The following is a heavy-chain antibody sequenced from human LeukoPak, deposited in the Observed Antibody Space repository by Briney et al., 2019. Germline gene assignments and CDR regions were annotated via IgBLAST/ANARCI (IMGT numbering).Heavy chain of an antibody. V-gene: IGHV1-18*01. Sequence: GASVKVSCKASGYTFTSYGISWVRQAPGQGLEWMGWINTDNGNTNYAQKLQGRVTITADKSTSTAYMELSSLRSEDTAVYYCASAAAGTAKNFDYWGQGTLVTVSS. D-gene: IGHD6-13*01. J-gene: IGHJ4*02. CDR3: ASAAAGTAKNFDY. CDR2: INTDNGNT. CDR1: GYTFTSYG.